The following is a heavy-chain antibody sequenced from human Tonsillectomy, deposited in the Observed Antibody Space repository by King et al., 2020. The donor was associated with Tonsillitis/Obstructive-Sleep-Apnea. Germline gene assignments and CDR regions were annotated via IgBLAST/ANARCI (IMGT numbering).Heavy chain of an antibody. CDR1: VFTFSHSY. CDR3: TRGLAVVPAALDY. CDR2: SSITGNTV. Sequence: DVQLVESGGGLVQPGGSLILPCAISVFTFSHSYMNWVRQAPGKGLEWVAQSSITGNTVHYADSVRGRFTVSRDKATKTLLLQMDSLREEDTAVYVCTRGLAVVPAALDYWGQGTRVTVSS. V-gene: IGHV3-48*02. J-gene: IGHJ4*02. D-gene: IGHD2-2*01.